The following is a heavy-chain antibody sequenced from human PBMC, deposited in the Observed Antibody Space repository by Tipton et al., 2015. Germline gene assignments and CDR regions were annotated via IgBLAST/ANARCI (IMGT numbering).Heavy chain of an antibody. Sequence: QSGPEVKKPGSSVKVSCKASGYTFSNFAISWVRQAPGQGFEWMGGIIPVLGSTNYAQKFQGRVTITADESTSTAYMELTSLRSEDTAVYYCTREAIGGSGYYSWFASWGQGALVTVSS. CDR3: TREAIGGSGYYSWFAS. V-gene: IGHV1-69*01. CDR1: GYTFSNFA. J-gene: IGHJ5*01. D-gene: IGHD3-3*01. CDR2: IIPVLGST.